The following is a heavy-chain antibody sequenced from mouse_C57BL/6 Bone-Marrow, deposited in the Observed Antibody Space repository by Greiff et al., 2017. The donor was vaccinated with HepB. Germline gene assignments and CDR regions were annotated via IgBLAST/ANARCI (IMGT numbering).Heavy chain of an antibody. V-gene: IGHV14-4*01. J-gene: IGHJ2*01. CDR2: IDPENGDT. CDR1: GFNIKDDY. D-gene: IGHD1-1*01. Sequence: DVKLQESGAELVRPGASVKLSCTASGFNIKDDYMHWVKQRPEQGLEWIGWIDPENGDTEYASKFQGKATITADTSSNTAYLQLSSLTSEDTAVYYCTFITTVVATRYCDYWGQGTTLTVSS. CDR3: TFITTVVATRYCDY.